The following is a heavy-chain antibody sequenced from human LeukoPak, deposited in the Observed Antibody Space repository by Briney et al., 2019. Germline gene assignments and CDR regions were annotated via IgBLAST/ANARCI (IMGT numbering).Heavy chain of an antibody. J-gene: IGHJ4*02. CDR1: GGSISSSNW. D-gene: IGHD3-22*01. Sequence: SETLSLTCAVSGGSISSSNWWSWVRQPPGKGLEWIGEIYHSGSTNYNPSLKSRVTISVDNSKNQFSLKLSSVTAADTAVYYCARYRYYDSSGYYYLFDWGQGTLVTVSS. CDR2: IYHSGST. V-gene: IGHV4-4*02. CDR3: ARYRYYDSSGYYYLFD.